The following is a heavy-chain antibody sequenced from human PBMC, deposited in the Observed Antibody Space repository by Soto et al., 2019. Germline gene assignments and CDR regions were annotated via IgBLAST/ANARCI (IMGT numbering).Heavy chain of an antibody. J-gene: IGHJ3*02. V-gene: IGHV1-69*06. CDR1: GGTFSSYA. CDR3: ARDSGYSYGPDAFDI. CDR2: IIPIFGTA. D-gene: IGHD5-18*01. Sequence: SVKVSCKASGGTFSSYAISWVRQAPGQGLEWMGGIIPIFGTANYAQKFQGRVTITADKSTSTAYMELSSLRSEDTAVYYCARDSGYSYGPDAFDIWGQGTMVTVSS.